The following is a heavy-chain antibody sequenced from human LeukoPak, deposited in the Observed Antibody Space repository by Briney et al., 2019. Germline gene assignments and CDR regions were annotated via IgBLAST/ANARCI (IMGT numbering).Heavy chain of an antibody. V-gene: IGHV3-13*01. J-gene: IGHJ4*02. D-gene: IGHD5-24*01. CDR1: GFSFSAYD. CDR3: AKVLIGRDGYNSPFDY. CDR2: IGTGGDT. Sequence: GGSLRLSCAASGFSFSAYDMHWVRQPTGKGLEWVSTIGTGGDTYYPASVRGRFTVSRDNAKNSLYLQMNSLRAEDTALYYCAKVLIGRDGYNSPFDYWGQGTLVTVSS.